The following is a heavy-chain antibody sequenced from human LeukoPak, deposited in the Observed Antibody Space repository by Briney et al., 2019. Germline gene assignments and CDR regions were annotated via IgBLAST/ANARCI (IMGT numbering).Heavy chain of an antibody. Sequence: GGSLRLSCAASGFTFDDYGMSWVRQAPGKGLEWVSGINWNGGSTGYADSVKGRFTFSRDKSRNTLYLQMNRVRVEDAAVYYCARAPVTSCRGAFCYPFDYWGQGTLVTVSS. CDR3: ARAPVTSCRGAFCYPFDY. V-gene: IGHV3-20*04. CDR1: GFTFDDYG. J-gene: IGHJ4*02. D-gene: IGHD2-15*01. CDR2: INWNGGST.